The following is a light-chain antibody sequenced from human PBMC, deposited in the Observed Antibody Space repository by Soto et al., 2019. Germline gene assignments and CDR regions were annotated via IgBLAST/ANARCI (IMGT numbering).Light chain of an antibody. J-gene: IGKJ3*01. CDR3: QQYYGSPFT. Sequence: DIVMTQSPDSLAVSLGERATINCKSSQNVLSSSNNKNYLAWYQQKPRQPPKLLIYWASTRESGVPARFSGSGSGTDFTLTISSLQAEDVAVYYCQQYYGSPFTFGPGTKVEVK. CDR2: WAS. CDR1: QNVLSSSNNKNY. V-gene: IGKV4-1*01.